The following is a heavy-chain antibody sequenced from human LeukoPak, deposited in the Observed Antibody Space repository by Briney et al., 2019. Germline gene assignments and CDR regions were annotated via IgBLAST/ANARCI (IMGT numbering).Heavy chain of an antibody. Sequence: PGGSLRLSCAASGFTFSSYSMNWVRQAPGKGLEWVSSISSSSSYIYYADSVKGRFTISRDNAKNSLYLQMNSLRAGDTAVYYCARGPWDRDAFDIWGQGTMVTVSS. V-gene: IGHV3-21*01. J-gene: IGHJ3*02. CDR3: ARGPWDRDAFDI. CDR2: ISSSSSYI. CDR1: GFTFSSYS. D-gene: IGHD1-26*01.